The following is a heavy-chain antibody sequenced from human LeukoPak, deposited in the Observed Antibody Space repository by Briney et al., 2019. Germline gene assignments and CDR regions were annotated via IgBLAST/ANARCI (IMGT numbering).Heavy chain of an antibody. CDR3: ARNPIAMVRGVIRDNWFDP. CDR1: GGSFSGYY. V-gene: IGHV4-34*01. CDR2: INHSGST. J-gene: IGHJ5*02. Sequence: SETLSLTCAVYGGSFSGYYWSWIRQPPGKGLGWIGEINHSGSTNYNPSLKSRVTISVDTSKNQFSLKLSSVTAADTAVYYCARNPIAMVRGVIRDNWFDPWGQGTLVTVSS. D-gene: IGHD3-10*01.